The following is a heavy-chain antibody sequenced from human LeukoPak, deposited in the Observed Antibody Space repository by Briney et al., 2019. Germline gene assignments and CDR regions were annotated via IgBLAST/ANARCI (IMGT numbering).Heavy chain of an antibody. J-gene: IGHJ4*02. V-gene: IGHV4-30-2*01. CDR3: TTYHDYGDNRVDY. CDR2: IHHGGTS. Sequence: SETLSLTCTVSGGSISSSSYYWGWIRQPPGKGLEWVGYIHHGGTSCSSPSLKSRVTISVDRSNNQFSLSLSSMTAADTAVYYCTTYHDYGDNRVDYWGQGILVTVSS. CDR1: GGSISSSSYY. D-gene: IGHD4-17*01.